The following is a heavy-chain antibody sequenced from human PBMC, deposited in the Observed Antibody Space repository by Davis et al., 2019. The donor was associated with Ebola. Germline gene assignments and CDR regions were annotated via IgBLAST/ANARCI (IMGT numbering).Heavy chain of an antibody. D-gene: IGHD5-24*01. CDR1: GYNFASYW. CDR2: IYPRDSDT. CDR3: ARRDAYNRPLDY. Sequence: KVSCKGTGYNFASYWIAWVRQVPGRGLEWMGIIYPRDSDTRYSPSFQGQVTISVDKSTNTAYLQWSSLKASDTAMYYCARRDAYNRPLDYWGQGTLVTVSS. V-gene: IGHV5-51*01. J-gene: IGHJ4*02.